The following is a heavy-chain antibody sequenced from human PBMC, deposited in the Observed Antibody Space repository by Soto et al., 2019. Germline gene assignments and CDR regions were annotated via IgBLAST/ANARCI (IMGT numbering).Heavy chain of an antibody. V-gene: IGHV3-11*01. Sequence: GGSLRLSCAASGFTVSSNYMSWVRQAPGKGLEWISYISSSGSIVFYADSVKGRFTISRDNAKNSLYLQVNSLRAEDTGVYYCARDLGYYDSSGYFDFWGQGTLVTVSS. D-gene: IGHD3-22*01. J-gene: IGHJ4*02. CDR1: GFTVSSNY. CDR2: ISSSGSIV. CDR3: ARDLGYYDSSGYFDF.